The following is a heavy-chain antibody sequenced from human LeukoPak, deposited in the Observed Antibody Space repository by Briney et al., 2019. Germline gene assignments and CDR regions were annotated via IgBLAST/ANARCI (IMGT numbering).Heavy chain of an antibody. CDR2: INPNSGGT. J-gene: IGHJ4*02. D-gene: IGHD3-3*01. V-gene: IGHV1-2*02. CDR3: ARDYDFWSGYPLYYFDY. CDR1: GYTFTGYY. Sequence: ASVKVSCKASGYTFTGYYMHWVRQAPGQGLGWMGWINPNSGGTNYAQKFQGRVTMTRDTSISTAYMELSRLRSDDTAVYYCARDYDFWSGYPLYYFDYWGQGTLVTVSS.